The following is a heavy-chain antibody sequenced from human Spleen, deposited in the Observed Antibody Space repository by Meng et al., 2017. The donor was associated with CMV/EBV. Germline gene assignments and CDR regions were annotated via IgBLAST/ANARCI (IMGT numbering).Heavy chain of an antibody. Sequence: ASVKVSCKASGYTFTSYDINWVRQATGQGLEWMGWMKPNSGNTGYAQKFQGRVTMTRNTSISTAYMELSSLRSEDTAVYYCAKADRRDIVVVPADTDAFDIWGQGTMVTVSS. CDR1: GYTFTSYD. CDR2: MKPNSGNT. CDR3: AKADRRDIVVVPADTDAFDI. V-gene: IGHV1-8*01. J-gene: IGHJ3*02. D-gene: IGHD2-2*01.